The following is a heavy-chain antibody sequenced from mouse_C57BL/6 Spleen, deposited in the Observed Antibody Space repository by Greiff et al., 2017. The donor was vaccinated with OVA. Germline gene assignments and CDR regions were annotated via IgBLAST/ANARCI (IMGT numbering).Heavy chain of an antibody. J-gene: IGHJ4*01. CDR3: ATITTVVATYFYAMDF. D-gene: IGHD1-1*01. CDR1: GFSLTSYG. V-gene: IGHV2-5*01. CDR2: IWRGGST. Sequence: QVQLQQSGPGLVQPSQRLSITCTVSGFSLTSYGVHWVRQSPGKGLEWLGVIWRGGSTDYNEAFMSRLSITKDNSKSQVFFKMHSLQADDTAIYYCATITTVVATYFYAMDFWGQGTSVTVSS.